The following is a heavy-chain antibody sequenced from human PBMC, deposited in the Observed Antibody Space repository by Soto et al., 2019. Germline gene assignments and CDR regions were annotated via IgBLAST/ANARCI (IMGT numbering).Heavy chain of an antibody. CDR1: GGSISSSSYY. V-gene: IGHV4-39*01. CDR2: IYYSGST. CDR3: VRRSILDIGGATRAWDGDY. J-gene: IGHJ4*02. Sequence: SETLSLTCTVSGGSISSSSYYWVWIRQPPGTGLAWIGSIYYSGSTYYNPSLKSRVTISVDTSKNQFSLKLSSVTAADTAVYYCVRRSILDIGGATRAWDGDYWGQGTLVTV. D-gene: IGHD1-26*01.